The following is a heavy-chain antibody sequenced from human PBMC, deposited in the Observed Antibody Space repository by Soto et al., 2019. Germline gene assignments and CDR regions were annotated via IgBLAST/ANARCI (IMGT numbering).Heavy chain of an antibody. Sequence: EASVKVSCKASGFPFTDYGFTWVRQAPGEGLEWMGWISAYTGNTNYAQKVQGRVTMSTDTSTSIAYLELRSLRSDDTAVYYCARGPESRSTAYFDYWGQGTLVTVSS. CDR3: ARGPESRSTAYFDY. J-gene: IGHJ4*02. D-gene: IGHD2-2*01. V-gene: IGHV1-18*01. CDR2: ISAYTGNT. CDR1: GFPFTDYG.